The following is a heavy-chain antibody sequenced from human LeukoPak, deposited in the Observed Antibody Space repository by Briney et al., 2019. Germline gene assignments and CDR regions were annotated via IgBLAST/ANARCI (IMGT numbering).Heavy chain of an antibody. CDR2: IYYSGST. CDR3: ARRAVRGGYAFDI. CDR1: GGSISSYY. J-gene: IGHJ3*02. V-gene: IGHV4-59*08. Sequence: PSETLSLTCTVSGGSISSYYWSWIRQPPGKGLEWIGYIYYSGSTNYNPSLKSRVTISVDTSKNQFFLKLSSVTAADTAVYYCARRAVRGGYAFDIWGQGTMVTVSS. D-gene: IGHD3-10*01.